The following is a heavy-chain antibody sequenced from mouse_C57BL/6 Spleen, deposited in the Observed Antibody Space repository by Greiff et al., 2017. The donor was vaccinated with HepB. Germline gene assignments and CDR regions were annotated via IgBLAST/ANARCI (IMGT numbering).Heavy chain of an antibody. CDR2: IDPANGNT. Sequence: VHVKQSVAELVRPGASVKLSCTASGFNIKNTYMHWVKQRPEQGLEWIGRIDPANGNTKYAPKFQGKATITADTSSNTAYLQLRSLTYEDTAIYYCARDYDYDYWYFDVWGTGTTVTVSS. CDR1: GFNIKNTY. J-gene: IGHJ1*03. CDR3: ARDYDYDYWYFDV. D-gene: IGHD2-4*01. V-gene: IGHV14-3*01.